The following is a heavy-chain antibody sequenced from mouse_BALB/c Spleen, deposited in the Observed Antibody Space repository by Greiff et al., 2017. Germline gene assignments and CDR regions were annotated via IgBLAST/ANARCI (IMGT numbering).Heavy chain of an antibody. D-gene: IGHD2-4*01. J-gene: IGHJ2*01. V-gene: IGHV5-6-2*01. CDR2: INSNGGST. Sequence: EVKVVESGGGLVKLGGSLKLSCAASGFTFSSYYMSWVRQTPEKRLELVAAINSNGGSTYYPDTVKGRFTISRDNAKNTLYLQMSSLKSEDTALYYCARQKTLYDYDEGYFDYWGQGTTLTVSS. CDR3: ARQKTLYDYDEGYFDY. CDR1: GFTFSSYY.